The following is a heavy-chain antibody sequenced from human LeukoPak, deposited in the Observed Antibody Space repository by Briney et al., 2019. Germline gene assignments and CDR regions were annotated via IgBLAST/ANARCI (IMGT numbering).Heavy chain of an antibody. V-gene: IGHV1-18*01. J-gene: IGHJ6*02. Sequence: ASVKVSCKASGYTFTSYGISWVRQAPGQGLEWMGWISAYNGNTNYAQKLQGRVTMTTDTSTSTAYMELRSLRSDDTAVYYCARGDALSPQKKYYYYYGMDVWGQGTTVTVSS. CDR2: ISAYNGNT. CDR1: GYTFTSYG. CDR3: ARGDALSPQKKYYYYYGMDV.